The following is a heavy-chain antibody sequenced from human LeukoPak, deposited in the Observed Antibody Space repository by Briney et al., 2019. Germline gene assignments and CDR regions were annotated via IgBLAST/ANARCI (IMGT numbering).Heavy chain of an antibody. J-gene: IGHJ5*02. Sequence: SETLSLTCAVSGGSISSSNWWSWVRQTPGKGLEWIEEIYHSGSTNYNPSLKSRVTISVDKSKNQFSLKLSSVTAADTAVYYCARDGPGYCSGGSCYSWFDPWGQGTLVTVSS. CDR3: ARDGPGYCSGGSCYSWFDP. D-gene: IGHD2-15*01. V-gene: IGHV4-4*02. CDR1: GGSISSSNW. CDR2: IYHSGST.